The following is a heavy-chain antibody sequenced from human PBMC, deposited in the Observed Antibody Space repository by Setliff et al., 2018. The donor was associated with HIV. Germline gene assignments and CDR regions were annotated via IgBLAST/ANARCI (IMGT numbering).Heavy chain of an antibody. J-gene: IGHJ4*02. CDR2: VFYSGST. D-gene: IGHD3-10*01. V-gene: IGHV4-39*01. CDR3: ARRWYHYDSGSYPDY. CDR1: GASISRDGYY. Sequence: PSQTLSLTCTVSGASISRDGYYWGWIRQPPGKGLQWIGCVFYSGSTYYDPSLESRVTISVASSKTQFSLKLRSVTAADTAVYYCARRWYHYDSGSYPDYWGQGALVTVSS.